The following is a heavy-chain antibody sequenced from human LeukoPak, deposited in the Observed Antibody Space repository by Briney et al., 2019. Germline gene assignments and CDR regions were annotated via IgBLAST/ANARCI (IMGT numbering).Heavy chain of an antibody. D-gene: IGHD3-22*01. V-gene: IGHV3-11*01. CDR3: AREPYYDSSGYCLDY. CDR1: GFTVSDSY. CDR2: ISSSGSII. J-gene: IGHJ4*02. Sequence: GGSLRLSCAASGFTVSDSYMNWVRQAPGKGLEWVSYISSSGSIIYYADSVKGRFTISRDNAKNSLYLQMNSLRVEDTAVYYCAREPYYDSSGYCLDYWGQGTLVTVSS.